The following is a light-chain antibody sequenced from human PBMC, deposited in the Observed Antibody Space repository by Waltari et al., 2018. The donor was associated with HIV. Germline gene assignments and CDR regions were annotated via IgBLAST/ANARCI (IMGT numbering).Light chain of an antibody. J-gene: IGKJ2*01. CDR2: GAS. CDR3: QQSYIVPYT. Sequence: DIQMTQSPSSLAASVGDRVTITCRASQSIDTSLNWYQQKPGKAPKFLIYGASSLQSGVPSRFSGSGSGTDFTLTISSLQPEDFATYYCQQSYIVPYTFGQGTKLQIK. V-gene: IGKV1-39*01. CDR1: QSIDTS.